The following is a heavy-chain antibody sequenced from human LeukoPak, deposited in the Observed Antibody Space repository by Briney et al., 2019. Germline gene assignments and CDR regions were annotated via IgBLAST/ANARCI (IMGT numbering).Heavy chain of an antibody. D-gene: IGHD1-14*01. CDR1: GGTFNNYA. CDR3: ARAPAGMDV. V-gene: IGHV1-69*04. CDR2: IIPIFDIV. J-gene: IGHJ6*02. Sequence: SVTVSCKASGGTFNNYAITWMRQAPGQGLEWMGRIIPIFDIVNYTQKFHGRVTITADTITNTAYMELSSLRSEDTAVYFCARAPAGMDVWGQGTTVIVSS.